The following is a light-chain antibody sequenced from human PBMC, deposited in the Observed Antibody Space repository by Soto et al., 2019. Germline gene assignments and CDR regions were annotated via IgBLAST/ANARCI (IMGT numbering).Light chain of an antibody. CDR1: QTISSW. V-gene: IGKV1-5*03. Sequence: DIQMTQSPSTLSGSVGDRVTITCRASQTISSWLAWYQQKPGKAPKLLIYKASTLKSGVPSRFSGSGSGTEFTLTISSLQSEDFAVYYCQQYNNWPLTFGGGTTVEIK. CDR2: KAS. J-gene: IGKJ4*01. CDR3: QQYNNWPLT.